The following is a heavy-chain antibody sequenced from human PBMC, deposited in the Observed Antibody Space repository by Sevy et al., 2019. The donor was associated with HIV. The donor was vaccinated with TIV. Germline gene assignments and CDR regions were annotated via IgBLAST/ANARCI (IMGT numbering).Heavy chain of an antibody. CDR2: ISPHNGDT. V-gene: IGHV1-18*01. CDR3: ARAHCSGGRCYSLAY. J-gene: IGHJ4*02. D-gene: IGHD2-15*01. Sequence: ASVKVSCKISGYTFTTYHITWVRQAPGQGPECMGRISPHNGDTNYAPKFQGRVTMITDKSTSTAYMELRSLRSDDTAVYYCARAHCSGGRCYSLAYWGQGTLVTVSP. CDR1: GYTFTTYH.